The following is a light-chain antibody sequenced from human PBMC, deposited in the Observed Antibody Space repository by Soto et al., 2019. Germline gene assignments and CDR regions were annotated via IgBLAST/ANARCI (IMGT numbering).Light chain of an antibody. CDR2: GAS. CDR1: QGIGDT. J-gene: IGKJ3*01. CDR3: QQYGSIPFT. Sequence: EVVMNQSPATLSVSPGEGATLSCRASQGIGDTLAWYQHKPGQTPRLLISGASSRATGIPDRFSGSGSGTDFTLTISRLAPEDFAVYYCQQYGSIPFTFGPGTKVDIK. V-gene: IGKV3-20*01.